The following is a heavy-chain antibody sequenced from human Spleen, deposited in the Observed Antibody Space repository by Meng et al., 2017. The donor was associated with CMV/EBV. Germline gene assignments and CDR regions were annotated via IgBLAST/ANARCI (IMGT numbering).Heavy chain of an antibody. CDR2: IIPILGIA. V-gene: IGHV1-69*10. CDR3: ARPPLRYCSSTSCYADAFDI. Sequence: SVKVSCKASGDTFTTYAISWVRQAPGQGLEWMGGIIPILGIANYAQKFQGRVTITADKSTSTAYMELSSLRSEDTAVYYCARPPLRYCSSTSCYADAFDIWGQGTMVTVSS. J-gene: IGHJ3*02. CDR1: GDTFTTYA. D-gene: IGHD2-2*01.